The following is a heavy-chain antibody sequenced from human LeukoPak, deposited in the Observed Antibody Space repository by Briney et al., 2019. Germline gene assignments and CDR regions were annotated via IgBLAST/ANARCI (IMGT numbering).Heavy chain of an antibody. V-gene: IGHV1-8*03. Sequence: ASVKVSCKASGYTFTYFDINWVRQATGQGLEWMGWMNPNTGNAGYAQKFQDRVTITWDASISTAYMDLSSLRSEDTAVYYCARVGYSNSYDYWGQGTLVTVSS. CDR3: ARVGYSNSYDY. D-gene: IGHD1-26*01. J-gene: IGHJ4*02. CDR2: MNPNTGNA. CDR1: GYTFTYFD.